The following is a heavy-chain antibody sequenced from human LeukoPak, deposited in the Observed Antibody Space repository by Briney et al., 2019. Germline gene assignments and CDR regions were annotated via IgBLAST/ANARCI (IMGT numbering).Heavy chain of an antibody. Sequence: GGSLRLSCAASGFTFSSYGMHWVRQAPGKGLEWVAVISYDGSNKYYADSVKGRFTISRDNSKNTLYLQMNSLRAEDTAVYYCAKVLCYSSGPFDYWGQGTLVTASS. CDR1: GFTFSSYG. D-gene: IGHD6-19*01. CDR3: AKVLCYSSGPFDY. V-gene: IGHV3-30*18. J-gene: IGHJ4*02. CDR2: ISYDGSNK.